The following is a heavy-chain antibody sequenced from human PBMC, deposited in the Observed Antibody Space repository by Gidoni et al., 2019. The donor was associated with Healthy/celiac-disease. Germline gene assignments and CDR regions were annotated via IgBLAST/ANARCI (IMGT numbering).Heavy chain of an antibody. V-gene: IGHV4-39*07. J-gene: IGHJ4*02. Sequence: QLQLQESGPGLVKPSETLSLPCTVPVGSISSSSYYWGWLRQTPGKGLEWIGSIYYSGSTYYNPSLKSRVTISVDTSKNQFSLKLSSVTAADTAVYYCASGSIAAAMYYFDYWGQGTLVTVSS. D-gene: IGHD6-13*01. CDR2: IYYSGST. CDR3: ASGSIAAAMYYFDY. CDR1: VGSISSSSYY.